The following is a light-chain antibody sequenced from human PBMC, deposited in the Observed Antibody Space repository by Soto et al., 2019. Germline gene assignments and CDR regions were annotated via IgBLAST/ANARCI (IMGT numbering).Light chain of an antibody. Sequence: IMLTQSAGTLSLSPGDRATLSCRASQSVSRSYLGWYQQKPGQAPRLLMYGASIRAAGVPDRFSGSGSGTEFTLTISRLEPEDFTVYYCHHYETFGQGTKVDIK. J-gene: IGKJ1*01. CDR2: GAS. CDR3: HHYET. V-gene: IGKV3-20*01. CDR1: QSVSRSY.